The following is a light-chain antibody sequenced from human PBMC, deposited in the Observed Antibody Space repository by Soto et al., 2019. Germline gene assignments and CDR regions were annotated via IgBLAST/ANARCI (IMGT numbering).Light chain of an antibody. Sequence: EIVLTQSPDTLSLSPGERATVSCRASQSVSRSNLAWYQHKPGQAPRLLIYGTSNRATGIPDRFTGSGSGTDLTLTIGRLEPEDFAVYYCQQYGSSPRTFGQGTKVDIK. CDR2: GTS. CDR3: QQYGSSPRT. CDR1: QSVSRSN. J-gene: IGKJ1*01. V-gene: IGKV3-20*01.